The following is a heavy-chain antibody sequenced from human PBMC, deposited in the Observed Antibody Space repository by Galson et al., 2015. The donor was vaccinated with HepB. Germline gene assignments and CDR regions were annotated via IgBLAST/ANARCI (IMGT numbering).Heavy chain of an antibody. CDR3: ARAIAARLGVYMDV. J-gene: IGHJ6*03. CDR2: ISSSSSYI. D-gene: IGHD6-6*01. V-gene: IGHV3-21*01. CDR1: GFTFSAYS. Sequence: SLRLSCAASGFTFSAYSVNWVRQAPGKGLEWVSSISSSSSYIYYADSVKGRFTISRDNAKTSLYLQMHSLRAEDTAVYYCARAIAARLGVYMDVWGKGTTVTVSS.